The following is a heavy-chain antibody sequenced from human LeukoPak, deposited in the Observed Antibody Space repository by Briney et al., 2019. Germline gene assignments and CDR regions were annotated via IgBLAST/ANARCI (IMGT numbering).Heavy chain of an antibody. CDR1: GFTDSSNY. CDR2: IYSGGST. D-gene: IGHD5-18*01. V-gene: IGHV3-66*01. CDR3: ARVDLTAMAVDY. Sequence: GGSLRLSCAASGFTDSSNYMSWVRQAPGKELEWVSVIYSGGSTYYADSVKGRFTISRDNSKNTLYLQMNSLRAEDTAVYYCARVDLTAMAVDYWGQGTLVTVSS. J-gene: IGHJ4*02.